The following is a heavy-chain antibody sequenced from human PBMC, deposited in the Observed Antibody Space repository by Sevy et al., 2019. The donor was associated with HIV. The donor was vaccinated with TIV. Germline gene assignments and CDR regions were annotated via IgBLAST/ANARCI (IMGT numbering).Heavy chain of an antibody. V-gene: IGHV1-2*02. D-gene: IGHD5-18*01. CDR2: TNPNRGAT. CDR3: ASPGGYRYGSLLDY. CDR1: GYTFTGYF. Sequence: ASVKVSCKASGYTFTGYFIHWVRQAPEQGLEGMGGTNPNRGATNYAQKFQGRVTVTRDTSINTAYMELSRLRSDDTAVYYCASPGGYRYGSLLDYWGQGTLVTVSS. J-gene: IGHJ4*02.